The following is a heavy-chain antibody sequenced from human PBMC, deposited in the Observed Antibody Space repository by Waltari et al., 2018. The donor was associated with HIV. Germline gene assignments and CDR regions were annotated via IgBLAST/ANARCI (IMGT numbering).Heavy chain of an antibody. V-gene: IGHV5-51*03. CDR1: GYSFTTYW. CDR2: ICPGDSDT. J-gene: IGHJ4*02. CDR3: TKGMYANEDYFGY. Sequence: EVQLVQSGAQVKKPGESLKISCKASGYSFTTYWIGWVRQLPGKGLAWMGIICPGDSDTRYSPSFQGQVTISADKSISTAYLQWSSLQASDTAMYYCTKGMYANEDYFGYWGQGTLVTVSS. D-gene: IGHD2-8*01.